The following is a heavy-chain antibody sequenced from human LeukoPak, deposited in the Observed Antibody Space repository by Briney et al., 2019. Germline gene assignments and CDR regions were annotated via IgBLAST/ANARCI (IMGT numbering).Heavy chain of an antibody. V-gene: IGHV4-59*08. CDR3: ARRVNGDYLDY. J-gene: IGHJ4*02. D-gene: IGHD4-17*01. CDR2: IYYSGST. CDR1: GGSISSYY. Sequence: PSETLSLTCTVSGGSISSYYWSWIRQPPGKGLEWIGYIYYSGSTNYNPSLKSRVTISVDTSKNQFSLKLSSVTAADTAVYYCARRVNGDYLDYWGQGTLVTVSS.